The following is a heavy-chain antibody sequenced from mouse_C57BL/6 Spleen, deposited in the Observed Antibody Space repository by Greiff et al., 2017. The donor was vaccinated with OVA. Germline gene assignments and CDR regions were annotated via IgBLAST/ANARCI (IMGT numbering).Heavy chain of an antibody. V-gene: IGHV1-66*01. J-gene: IGHJ1*03. CDR1: GYSFTSYY. D-gene: IGHD1-1*01. Sequence: QVQLQQSGPELVKPGASVKISCKASGYSFTSYYIHWVKQRPGQGLEWIGWIYPGSGNTKYNEKFKGKATLTADTSSSTAYMQLSSLTSEDSAVYYCARSNYYGSSGWYFDVWGTGTTVTVSS. CDR2: IYPGSGNT. CDR3: ARSNYYGSSGWYFDV.